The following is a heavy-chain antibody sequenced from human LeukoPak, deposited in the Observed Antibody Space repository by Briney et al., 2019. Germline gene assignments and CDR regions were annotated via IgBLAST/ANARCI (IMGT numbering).Heavy chain of an antibody. CDR1: GFTFSSYA. J-gene: IGHJ4*02. CDR2: IKQDGSKK. CDR3: AGGDHTDY. Sequence: PGGSLRLSCAGSGFTFSSYAMSWVRQAPGKGLEWVSNIKQDGSKKYYMDSVRGRFTVSSANAKRPVYLLMSSLRAEETARYYFAGGDHTDYWGQGTLVTVSS. V-gene: IGHV3-7*02. D-gene: IGHD2-21*01.